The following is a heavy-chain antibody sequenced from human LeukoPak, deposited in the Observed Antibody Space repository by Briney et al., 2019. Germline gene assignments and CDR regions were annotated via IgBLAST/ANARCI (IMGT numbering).Heavy chain of an antibody. CDR3: AKRGVVIRVILVGFHKEPYYFDS. CDR2: ISDRGGRT. CDR1: GITLSNYG. D-gene: IGHD3-22*01. Sequence: GGSLRLSCAVSGITLSNYGMSWVRQAPGKGLEWVAGISDRGGRTNYADSVKGRFTISRDNPRHTLSLQMNSLSAEDTAVYFCAKRGVVIRVILVGFHKEPYYFDSWGQGALVTVSS. V-gene: IGHV3-23*01. J-gene: IGHJ4*02.